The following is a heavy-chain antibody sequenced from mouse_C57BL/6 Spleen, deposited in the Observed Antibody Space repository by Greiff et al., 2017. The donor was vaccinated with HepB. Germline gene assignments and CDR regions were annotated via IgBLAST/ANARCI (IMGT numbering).Heavy chain of an antibody. CDR3: ASGLPFDD. V-gene: IGHV1-82*01. CDR2: IYPGDGDT. D-gene: IGHD2-2*01. CDR1: GYAFSSSW. J-gene: IGHJ2*01. Sequence: QVQLQQSGPELVKPGASVKISCKASGYAFSSSWMNWVKQRPGKGLEWIGRIYPGDGDTNYNGKFKGKATLTADKPSSTAYMQLSSLTSEDSAVYFCASGLPFDDWGQGTTLTVAS.